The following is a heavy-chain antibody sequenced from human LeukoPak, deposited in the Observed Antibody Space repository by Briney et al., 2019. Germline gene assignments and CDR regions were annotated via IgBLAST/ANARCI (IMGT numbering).Heavy chain of an antibody. V-gene: IGHV3-48*03. CDR1: GFTFSSYE. J-gene: IGHJ3*02. Sequence: GGSLRLSCAASGFTFSSYEMNWVRQAPGKGLEWVSYISSSGSTIYYADSVKGRFTISRDNAKNSLYLQMNSLRAEDTAVYYCARWNSGSYLTDAFDIWGQGTMVTVSS. CDR2: ISSSGSTI. D-gene: IGHD1-26*01. CDR3: ARWNSGSYLTDAFDI.